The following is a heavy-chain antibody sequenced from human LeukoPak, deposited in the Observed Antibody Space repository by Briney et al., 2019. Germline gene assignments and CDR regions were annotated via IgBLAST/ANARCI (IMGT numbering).Heavy chain of an antibody. V-gene: IGHV3-9*01. J-gene: IGHJ4*02. Sequence: GGSLRLSCAASGFTFDDYAMHWVRQAPGKGLEWVSGISWNSGSIGYADSVKGRFTISRDNAKNSLYLQMNSLRAEDTASYYCAKDILYSGYDSYFDYWGQGTLVTVSS. CDR1: GFTFDDYA. CDR2: ISWNSGSI. CDR3: AKDILYSGYDSYFDY. D-gene: IGHD5-12*01.